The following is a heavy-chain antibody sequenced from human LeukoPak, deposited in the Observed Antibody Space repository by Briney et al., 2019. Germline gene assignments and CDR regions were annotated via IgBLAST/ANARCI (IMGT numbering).Heavy chain of an antibody. J-gene: IGHJ4*02. CDR3: ARAPFDVGASFFDY. D-gene: IGHD1-26*01. CDR1: GFTFSSYS. Sequence: GGSLRLSCAASGFTFSSYSMNWVRQAPGKGLEWVSSISSSSSYIYYADSVKGRFTISRDNAKNSLYLQMNSLRAEDTAVYYRARAPFDVGASFFDYWGQGTLVTVSS. CDR2: ISSSSSYI. V-gene: IGHV3-21*01.